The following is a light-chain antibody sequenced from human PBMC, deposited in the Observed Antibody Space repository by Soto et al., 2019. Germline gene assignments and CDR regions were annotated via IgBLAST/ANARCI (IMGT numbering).Light chain of an antibody. J-gene: IGKJ2*01. Sequence: EIVMTQSPATLSVSPGETATLSCRASQSVTHYLAWYQQKAGQAPRLLIYGASTRASGVPARFSGSGSGTEFTLTISSLRSEDSADYYCQHRNDWVKTFGQGTKLEIK. CDR3: QHRNDWVKT. V-gene: IGKV3-15*01. CDR1: QSVTHY. CDR2: GAS.